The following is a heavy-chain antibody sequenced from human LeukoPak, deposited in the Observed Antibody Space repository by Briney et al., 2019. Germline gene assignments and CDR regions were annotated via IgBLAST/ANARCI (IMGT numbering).Heavy chain of an antibody. D-gene: IGHD3-10*01. J-gene: IGHJ6*02. CDR2: ISHDGTNK. V-gene: IGHV3-30-3*01. Sequence: GGSLRLSCAASGFTFSSYAMHWVRQAPGKGLEWVAVISHDGTNKYYADSVKGRFTISRDNSKNTLYLQMNSLRAEDTAVYYCASARYGMVRGVIINYYYYYGMDVWGQGTTVTVSS. CDR3: ASARYGMVRGVIINYYYYYGMDV. CDR1: GFTFSSYA.